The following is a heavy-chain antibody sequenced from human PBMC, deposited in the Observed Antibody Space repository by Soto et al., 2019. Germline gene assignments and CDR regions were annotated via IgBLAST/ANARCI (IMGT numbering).Heavy chain of an antibody. J-gene: IGHJ6*04. CDR3: AKGVELDA. CDR1: GFSFSSFA. CDR2: IGDSGAST. D-gene: IGHD1-26*01. Sequence: EVLLLESGGGLVQPGGSLRLSCEASGFSFSSFAMNWVRQAPGKGLEWVSAIGDSGASTYYADSVKGRFTISRDNSRNTLYLQLNSLRAEDTAVYYSAKGVELDARGNGTTVSVSS. V-gene: IGHV3-23*01.